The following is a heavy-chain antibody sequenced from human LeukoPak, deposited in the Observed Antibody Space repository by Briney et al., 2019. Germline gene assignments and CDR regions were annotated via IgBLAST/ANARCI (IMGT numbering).Heavy chain of an antibody. Sequence: GGSLRLSCAVSGFGVHTFAMSWVRLAPGKGLEWLASITKYDGRVYYADSVRGRFTISRDSSQNELYLQMNSLRADDSAIYYCAKDHSADGWPTFEYRGQGTLVTVSS. CDR1: GFGVHTFA. CDR2: ITKYDGRV. J-gene: IGHJ4*02. CDR3: AKDHSADGWPTFEY. D-gene: IGHD5-24*01. V-gene: IGHV3-23*01.